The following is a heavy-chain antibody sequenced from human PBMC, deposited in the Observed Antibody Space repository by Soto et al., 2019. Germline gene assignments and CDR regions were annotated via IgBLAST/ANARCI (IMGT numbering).Heavy chain of an antibody. CDR1: GGSVSSNSAA. CDR3: ASDRFHAGTCYNWFDP. CDR2: TYYRSKWYN. D-gene: IGHD6-13*01. Sequence: SQTLSLTCAISGGSVSSNSAAWNWIRQSPSRGLEWLGRTYYRSKWYNDYAVSVKSRITINPDTSKNQFSLQLNSVTPEDTAVYYCASDRFHAGTCYNWFDPWGQGNLVTVSS. V-gene: IGHV6-1*01. J-gene: IGHJ5*02.